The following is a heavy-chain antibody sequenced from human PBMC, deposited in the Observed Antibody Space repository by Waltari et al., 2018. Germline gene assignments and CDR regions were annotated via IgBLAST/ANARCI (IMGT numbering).Heavy chain of an antibody. Sequence: EVQLVESGGGLVQPGGSLRLSCAASGLTFSSAWMTWVRQAPGKGLEWLGRITSKTDGGKTEYAATVKGRFTLSRDDSKNHIYLQMNSLKTEETAGDYCTTDNLRYDYVWGNYRSDYFEDWGQGTLVTVSS. V-gene: IGHV3-15*01. CDR2: ITSKTDGGKT. CDR1: GLTFSSAW. J-gene: IGHJ4*02. CDR3: TTDNLRYDYVWGNYRSDYFED. D-gene: IGHD3-16*02.